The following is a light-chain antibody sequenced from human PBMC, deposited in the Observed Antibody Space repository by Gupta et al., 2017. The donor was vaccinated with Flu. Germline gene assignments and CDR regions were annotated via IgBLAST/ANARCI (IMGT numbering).Light chain of an antibody. V-gene: IGKV1-39*01. CDR2: AAS. CDR1: QSISSY. J-gene: IGKJ4*01. CDR3: QQSYSTPL. Sequence: DIQMTQSPSSLSASVGDRVTITCRASQSISSYINWYQQKPGKAPKLLIYAASSLQSGVPSRFSGSGSGTDFTLTISSLQPEDFATYYCQQSYSTPLFGGGTKVEIK.